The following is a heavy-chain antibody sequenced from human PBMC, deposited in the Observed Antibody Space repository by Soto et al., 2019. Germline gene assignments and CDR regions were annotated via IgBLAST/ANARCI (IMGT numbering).Heavy chain of an antibody. CDR2: ISYDGSNK. J-gene: IGHJ6*02. CDR3: ARDGGAVGATHYYYYYGTDV. V-gene: IGHV3-30-3*01. CDR1: GFTISSYA. D-gene: IGHD1-26*01. Sequence: GGSLRLSCAASGFTISSYAMHWVRQAPGKGLEWVAVISYDGSNKYYADSVKGRFTISRDNSKNTLYLQMNSLRAEDTAVYYCARDGGAVGATHYYYYYGTDVWGQGTTVTVSS.